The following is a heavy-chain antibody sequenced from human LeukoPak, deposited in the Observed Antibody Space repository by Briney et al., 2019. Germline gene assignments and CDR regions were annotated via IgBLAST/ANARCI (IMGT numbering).Heavy chain of an antibody. J-gene: IGHJ5*02. CDR1: GGSITSYY. V-gene: IGHV4-4*07. CDR2: IYTSGST. CDR3: ASSYSSGNFYIT. D-gene: IGHD3-10*01. Sequence: PSETLSLTCTVSGGSITSYYWSWIRQPAGKGLEWIGRIYTSGSTNCNPSLKSRVTMSVDTSKNQFSLKLSSVTAADTAVYYCASSYSSGNFYITWGQGTLVTVSS.